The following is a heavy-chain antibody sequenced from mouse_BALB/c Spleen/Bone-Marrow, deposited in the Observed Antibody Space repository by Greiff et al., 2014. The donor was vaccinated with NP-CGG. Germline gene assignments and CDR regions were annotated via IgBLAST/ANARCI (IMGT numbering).Heavy chain of an antibody. D-gene: IGHD2-2*01. V-gene: IGHV1-15*01. CDR1: GYKFTDYE. J-gene: IGHJ4*01. CDR3: TREGIYFGYDVPIDY. Sequence: QVHVKQSGAELVRPGASVTLSCKASGYKFTDYEMHWVKQTPVHGLEWIGSIDPETGGTAYNQNFKGKATLTADRSSTTAYMELRSLTSEDSAVYYWTREGIYFGYDVPIDYWGQRTSVTVSS. CDR2: IDPETGGT.